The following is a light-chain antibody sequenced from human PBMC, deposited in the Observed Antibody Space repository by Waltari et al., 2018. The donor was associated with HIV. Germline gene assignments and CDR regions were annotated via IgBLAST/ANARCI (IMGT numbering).Light chain of an antibody. CDR3: QQTYNTPWT. J-gene: IGKJ1*01. V-gene: IGKV1-39*01. CDR1: QSISTS. Sequence: DIQMTQSPSSLSASVGDRVTITCRASQSISTSLNWYQQKPGKAPKLLIYAASSLQSGVPSRFSGSGSGTDFTLTISSLQPEDFATYFCQQTYNTPWTFGHGTKVEIK. CDR2: AAS.